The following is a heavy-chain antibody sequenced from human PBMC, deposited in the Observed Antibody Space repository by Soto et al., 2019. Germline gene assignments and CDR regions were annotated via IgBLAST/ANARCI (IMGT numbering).Heavy chain of an antibody. CDR2: ISAYNGNT. Sequence: GASVKVSCKASGYTFTSYGISWVRQAPGQGLEWMGWISAYNGNTNYAQKLQGRVTMTTDTSTSTAYMELRSLRSDDTAVYYCARVNVLRYLDRTLAYCGQGPRDTGSA. CDR3: ARVNVLRYLDRTLAY. J-gene: IGHJ4*02. CDR1: GYTFTSYG. V-gene: IGHV1-18*01. D-gene: IGHD3-9*01.